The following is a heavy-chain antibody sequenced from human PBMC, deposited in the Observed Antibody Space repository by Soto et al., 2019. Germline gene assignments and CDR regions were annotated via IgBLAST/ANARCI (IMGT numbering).Heavy chain of an antibody. CDR3: ARHPPTVTGYFDY. CDR1: GYSFTSDW. V-gene: IGHV5-51*01. CDR2: IYPGDSDT. J-gene: IGHJ4*02. Sequence: GESLKISCNGSGYSFTSDWIGWVRQMPGKGLEWMGIIYPGDSDTRYSPSFQGQVTISADKSISTAYLQWSSLKASDTAMYYCARHPPTVTGYFDYWGQGTLVTVSS. D-gene: IGHD4-4*01.